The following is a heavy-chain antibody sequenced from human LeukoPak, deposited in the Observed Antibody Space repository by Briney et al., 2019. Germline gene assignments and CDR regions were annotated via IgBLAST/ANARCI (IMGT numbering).Heavy chain of an antibody. CDR3: AVSGSSSSWEDYYFDY. J-gene: IGHJ4*02. CDR2: IRYDGSNK. D-gene: IGHD6-13*01. V-gene: IGHV3-30*02. CDR1: GFTFSSYG. Sequence: PGGSLRLSCAASGFTFSSYGMHWVRQAPGKGLEWVAFIRYDGSNKYCADSVKGRFTISRDNSKNTLYLQMNSLRAEDTAVYYCAVSGSSSSWEDYYFDYWGQGTLVTVSS.